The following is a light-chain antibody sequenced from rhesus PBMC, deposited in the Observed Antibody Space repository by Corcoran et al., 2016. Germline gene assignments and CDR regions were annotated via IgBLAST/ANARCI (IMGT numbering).Light chain of an antibody. Sequence: DIQMTQSPSSLSASVGDRVTITCRASQGVSNWLAWYQQKPGKAPNLLIYRASNLEKGVPSRFSGSGAGTDFNLTISSLQPEDIATYCCQQHDNSPWTFGQGTKVEIK. V-gene: IGKV1-69*01. J-gene: IGKJ1*01. CDR3: QQHDNSPWT. CDR2: RAS. CDR1: QGVSNW.